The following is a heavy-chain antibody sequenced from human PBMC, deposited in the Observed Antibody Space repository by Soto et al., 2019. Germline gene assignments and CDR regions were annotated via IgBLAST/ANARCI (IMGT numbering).Heavy chain of an antibody. CDR2: IRSKAYGGTT. D-gene: IGHD4-17*01. J-gene: IGHJ5*02. CDR1: GFTFGDYA. Sequence: HPGGSLRLSCTASGFTFGDYAMSWFRQAPGKGLEWVGFIRSKAYGGTTEYAASVKGRFTISRDDSKSIAYLQMNSLKTEDTAVYYCTSDYVESLRGNNWFDPWGQGTLVTVSS. CDR3: TSDYVESLRGNNWFDP. V-gene: IGHV3-49*03.